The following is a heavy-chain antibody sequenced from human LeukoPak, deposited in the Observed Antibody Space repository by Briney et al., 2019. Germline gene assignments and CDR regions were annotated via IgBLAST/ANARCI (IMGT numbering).Heavy chain of an antibody. CDR2: IYYSGST. V-gene: IGHV4-59*01. J-gene: IGHJ4*02. D-gene: IGHD6-19*01. CDR3: ARRYSGAWYFDY. Sequence: SETLSLTCTVSSGSINSYFWSWVRQPPGRGLEWIGYIYYSGSTNYNPSRKSRATISVDTSKSQFSLKLSSVTAADTALYYCARRYSGAWYFDYWGQGTLVTVSS. CDR1: SGSINSYF.